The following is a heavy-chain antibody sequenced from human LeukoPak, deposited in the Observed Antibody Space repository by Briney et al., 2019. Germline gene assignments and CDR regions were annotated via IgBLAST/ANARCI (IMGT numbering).Heavy chain of an antibody. D-gene: IGHD3-16*02. CDR3: SRDHYDYVWGSFRFEYYGMDV. V-gene: IGHV3-49*04. CDR2: LRSKTFGGTT. J-gene: IGHJ6*02. Sequence: GGSLRLSCAASGFTFSSYGMNWVRQAPGKGLEWVGFLRSKTFGGTTDYAASVKGRFTISRDDSKGIAYLQMNSLKTEDTAVYYCSRDHYDYVWGSFRFEYYGMDVWGQGTTVTVSS. CDR1: GFTFSSYG.